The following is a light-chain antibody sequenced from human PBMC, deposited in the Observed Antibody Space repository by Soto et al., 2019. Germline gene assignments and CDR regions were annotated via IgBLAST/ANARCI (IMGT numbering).Light chain of an antibody. CDR2: LGS. Sequence: IGKTQVSLPPPLTPGEPAPLPCRASPSPPPNKWNHHLDWYLQKPRQSPQLLVYLGSNRASGVPDRFSGSGSGTDFTLKISRVEAEDVGVYYCMQALQTLYTFGQGTKLEIK. CDR3: MQALQTLYT. CDR1: PSPPPNKWNHH. V-gene: IGKV2-28*01. J-gene: IGKJ2*01.